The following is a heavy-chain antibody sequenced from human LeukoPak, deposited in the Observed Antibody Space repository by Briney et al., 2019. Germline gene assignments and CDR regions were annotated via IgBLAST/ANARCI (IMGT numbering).Heavy chain of an antibody. V-gene: IGHV4-59*01. Sequence: PSGTLSLTCTVSGGSITTYYLSWIRQPPGKGLEWIGFIYNSGSTKYNPSLGSRGTISEDTAKNQFSLKLTSVTAADTAIYYCVRGGSVNPALIDYWGQGTLVTVSS. CDR1: GGSITTYY. CDR3: VRGGSVNPALIDY. D-gene: IGHD1-14*01. J-gene: IGHJ4*02. CDR2: IYNSGST.